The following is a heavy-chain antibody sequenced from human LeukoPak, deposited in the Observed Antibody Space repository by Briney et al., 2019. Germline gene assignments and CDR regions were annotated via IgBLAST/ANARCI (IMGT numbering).Heavy chain of an antibody. J-gene: IGHJ4*02. CDR3: ASSRFLEWLYLLDY. Sequence: ASVKVSCKASGYTFSGYYIHWVRQAPGQGLEWMGWINTNSGGTKYAQRFQSRVTMTRDTSISTAYMEVSRLRSDDTAVYFCASSRFLEWLYLLDYWGQGTLVTVSS. V-gene: IGHV1-2*02. D-gene: IGHD3-3*01. CDR1: GYTFSGYY. CDR2: INTNSGGT.